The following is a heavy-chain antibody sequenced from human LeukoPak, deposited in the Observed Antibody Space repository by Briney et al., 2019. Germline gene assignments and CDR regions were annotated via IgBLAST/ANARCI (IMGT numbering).Heavy chain of an antibody. Sequence: GGSLRLSYATSGFTFSTFWMHWVRQAPGKGLVWVSRINHDGSSTNYADSVKGRFTISRDNAKNTLYLQMNGLRAEDTAVYYCVRDWGYDSSGYWQKYFGTWGQGTLVTGSS. CDR3: VRDWGYDSSGYWQKYFGT. CDR1: GFTFSTFW. D-gene: IGHD3-22*01. J-gene: IGHJ4*02. CDR2: INHDGSST. V-gene: IGHV3-74*01.